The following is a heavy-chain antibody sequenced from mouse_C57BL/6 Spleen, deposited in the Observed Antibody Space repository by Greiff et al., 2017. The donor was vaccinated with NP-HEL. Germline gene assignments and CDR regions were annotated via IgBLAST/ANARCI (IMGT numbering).Heavy chain of an antibody. J-gene: IGHJ2*01. Sequence: EVKLMESGGGLVKPGGSLKLSCAASGFTFSSYAMSWVRQTPEKRLEWVATISDGGSYTYYPDNVKGRFTISRDNAKNNLYLQMSHLKSEDTAMYYCARDLRGRYYFDYWGQGTTLTVSS. CDR3: ARDLRGRYYFDY. V-gene: IGHV5-4*01. D-gene: IGHD1-1*01. CDR1: GFTFSSYA. CDR2: ISDGGSYT.